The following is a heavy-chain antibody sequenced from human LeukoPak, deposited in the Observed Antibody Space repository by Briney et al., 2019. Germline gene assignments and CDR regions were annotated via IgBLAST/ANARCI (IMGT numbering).Heavy chain of an antibody. J-gene: IGHJ3*02. V-gene: IGHV4-4*07. CDR1: GGSISSYY. D-gene: IGHD3-3*01. Sequence: SETLSLTCTVSGGSISSYYWSWIRQPAGKGLEWIGRIYTSGSTNYNPSLTSRVTMSVDTSKNQFSLKLSSVTAADTAVYYCARDRPYYDFWSAQSAFDIWGQGTMVTVSS. CDR2: IYTSGST. CDR3: ARDRPYYDFWSAQSAFDI.